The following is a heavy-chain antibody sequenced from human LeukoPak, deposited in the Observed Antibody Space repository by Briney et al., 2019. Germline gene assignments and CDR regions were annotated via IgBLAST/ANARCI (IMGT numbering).Heavy chain of an antibody. J-gene: IGHJ4*02. D-gene: IGHD3-10*01. CDR1: GGSISSGGYY. CDR3: ARAVGSGSYYRAYFDY. V-gene: IGHV4-31*03. CDR2: IYYSGST. Sequence: SETLSLTCTVSGGSISSGGYYWSWIRQHPGKGLEWIGYIYYSGSTYYNPSLKSRVTISVDTSKNQFSLKLSSVTAADTAVYYCARAVGSGSYYRAYFDYWGQGTLVTVSS.